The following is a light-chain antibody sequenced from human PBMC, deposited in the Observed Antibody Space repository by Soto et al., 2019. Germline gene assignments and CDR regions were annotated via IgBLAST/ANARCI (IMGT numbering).Light chain of an antibody. J-gene: IGKJ2*01. Sequence: AIRMTQSPSSFSASTGDRVTITCRASQDISNYLAWYQQEPGKAPKLLIYGASTLQSEVPSRFSGSGTGTDFTLNINCLQSGDFATYDCQQYYTYPFTVGQGTALEIK. V-gene: IGKV1-8*01. CDR3: QQYYTYPFT. CDR1: QDISNY. CDR2: GAS.